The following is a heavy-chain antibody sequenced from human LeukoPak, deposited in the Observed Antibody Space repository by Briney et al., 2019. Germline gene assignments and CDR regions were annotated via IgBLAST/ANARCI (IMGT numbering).Heavy chain of an antibody. CDR1: GCSISSAGYS. V-gene: IGHV4-30-2*01. CDR2: IYHSGST. D-gene: IGHD5-12*01. CDR3: ARYSGYERYYGMDV. Sequence: PSETLSLTCAVSGCSISSAGYSWSWIRQPPGKDLEWIGYIYHSGSTYYNPSLESRVTISVDRSKNQFSLKLSSVTAADTAVYYCARYSGYERYYGMDVWGKGTTVTVSS. J-gene: IGHJ6*04.